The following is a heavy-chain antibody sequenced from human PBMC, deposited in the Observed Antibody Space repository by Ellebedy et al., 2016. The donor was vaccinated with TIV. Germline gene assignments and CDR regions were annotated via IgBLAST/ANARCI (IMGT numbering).Heavy chain of an antibody. J-gene: IGHJ4*02. CDR1: GYTFTDYY. CDR3: ASRYGSGSQYFDY. D-gene: IGHD3-10*01. V-gene: IGHV1-8*02. CDR2: INPNSGNT. Sequence: ASVKVSCKASGYTFTDYYMHWVRQAPGQGLEWMGWINPNSGNTGYAQKFQGRVTMTRNTSISTAYMELSSLRSEDTAVYYCASRYGSGSQYFDYWGQGALVIVSS.